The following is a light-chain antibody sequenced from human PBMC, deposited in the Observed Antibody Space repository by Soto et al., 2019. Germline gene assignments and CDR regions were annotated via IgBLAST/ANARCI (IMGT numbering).Light chain of an antibody. Sequence: IQMTQFPSALSASVGDRVTITCRASQNVNNWLAWYQHKPGKAPQLLIYDASVLETGVPSRFSGSGSGTEFTLAISGLQSDDFATYYCQQYNSYSEAFGQGTKVDIK. CDR1: QNVNNW. CDR3: QQYNSYSEA. J-gene: IGKJ1*01. CDR2: DAS. V-gene: IGKV1-5*01.